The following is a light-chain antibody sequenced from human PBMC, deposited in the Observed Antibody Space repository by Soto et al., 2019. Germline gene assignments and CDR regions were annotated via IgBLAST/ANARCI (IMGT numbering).Light chain of an antibody. V-gene: IGKV3-11*01. CDR2: DAS. CDR3: QQRSNWPSVT. J-gene: IGKJ4*01. Sequence: EIVLKQSPATLSLSPGERATPSCRASQSVNIYLGWYQQRPGQAPRLLIYDASTRATGIPARFSGSGSETEFTLTISSLEPEDFGVYYCQQRSNWPSVTFGGGTKVDIK. CDR1: QSVNIY.